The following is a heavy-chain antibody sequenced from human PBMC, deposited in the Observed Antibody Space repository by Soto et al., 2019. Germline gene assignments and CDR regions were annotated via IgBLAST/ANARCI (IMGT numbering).Heavy chain of an antibody. D-gene: IGHD2-15*01. V-gene: IGHV2-5*02. J-gene: IGHJ4*02. CDR2: IYWDDVQ. CDR3: AHSPCSGGTCYLFDY. CDR1: GFSPSTSGVG. Sequence: QITLKESGPTLVKPTQTLTLTCTISGFSPSTSGVGVGWIRQPPGKSLEWLALIYWDDVQRYSPSLETRLTITKDNSRSQVVLTVTNMDPVDTATYYCAHSPCSGGTCYLFDYWGQGTLVTVSS.